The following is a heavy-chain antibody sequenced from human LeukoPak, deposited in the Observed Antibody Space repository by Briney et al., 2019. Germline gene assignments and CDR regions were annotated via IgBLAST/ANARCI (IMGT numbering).Heavy chain of an antibody. CDR1: GFGFSNYG. V-gene: IGHV3-30*03. D-gene: IGHD3-22*01. Sequence: GGSLRLSCAASGFGFSNYGMHWVRQAPGKGLEWLAVMSYEGDYKYYADSVKGRFTISRDNSQNTVFLQLNSLRAEDTAVYYCARGGTYYYDSSGYPGPFDYWGQGTLVTVSS. CDR2: MSYEGDYK. CDR3: ARGGTYYYDSSGYPGPFDY. J-gene: IGHJ4*02.